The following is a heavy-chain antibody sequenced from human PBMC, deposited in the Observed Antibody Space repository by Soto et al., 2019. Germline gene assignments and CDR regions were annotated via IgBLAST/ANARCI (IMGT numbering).Heavy chain of an antibody. D-gene: IGHD3-10*01. CDR2: VRSKADGGTI. J-gene: IGHJ4*02. V-gene: IGHV3-15*07. Sequence: GSLRLSCSASGFTFKNAWFNWVRQAPGQGLEWVGRVRSKADGGTIEYAAPVKARFSISRDDSKNSLYLQMNSLKIEDTAVYYCARVRDGSGKYFFDYWGQGTLVTVSS. CDR3: ARVRDGSGKYFFDY. CDR1: GFTFKNAW.